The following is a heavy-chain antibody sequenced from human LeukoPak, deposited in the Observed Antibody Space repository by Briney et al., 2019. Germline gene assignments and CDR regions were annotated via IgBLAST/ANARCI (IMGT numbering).Heavy chain of an antibody. Sequence: ASVKVSCKASGYTFTGYYMHWVRQATGQGLEWMGWMNPNSGNTGYAQKFQGRLNMTRNTSISTAYMGLSSLRSEDTAVYYCARRVGSGWPVQHWGQGTLVTVSS. CDR3: ARRVGSGWPVQH. J-gene: IGHJ1*01. CDR2: MNPNSGNT. D-gene: IGHD6-19*01. V-gene: IGHV1-8*02. CDR1: GYTFTGYY.